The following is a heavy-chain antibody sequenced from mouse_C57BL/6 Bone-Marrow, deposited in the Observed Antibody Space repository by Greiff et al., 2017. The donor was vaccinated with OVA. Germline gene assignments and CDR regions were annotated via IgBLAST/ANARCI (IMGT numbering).Heavy chain of an antibody. D-gene: IGHD1-1*01. CDR1: GFTFSDYA. J-gene: IGHJ1*03. CDR2: ISSGSSTI. CDR3: ASPFITSDWYFDD. Sequence: EVQGVESGGGLVKPGGSLKLSCAASGFTFSDYAMPWVRQAPEKGLEWVAYISSGSSTIYYADTVKGRFTISRANAKNTLFLQMTSLRSADKTMYYCASPFITSDWYFDDWGTGTTVTVSS. V-gene: IGHV5-17*01.